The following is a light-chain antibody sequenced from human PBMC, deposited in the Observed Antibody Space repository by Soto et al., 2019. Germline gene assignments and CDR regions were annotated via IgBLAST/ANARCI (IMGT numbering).Light chain of an antibody. CDR3: ASYTISSTRV. V-gene: IGLV2-14*01. CDR1: NNDVGAYNY. Sequence: QSALTQPASVSGSHGQSITISCTGSNNDVGAYNYVSWYQQHPGKAPKLIIYEVNNQPSGVSHRFSGSKSGNTASLTISGLQADDEADYYCASYTISSTRVFGGGTKLTVL. J-gene: IGLJ3*02. CDR2: EVN.